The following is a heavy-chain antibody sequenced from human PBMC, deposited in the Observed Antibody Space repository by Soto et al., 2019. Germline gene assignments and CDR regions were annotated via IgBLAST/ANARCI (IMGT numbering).Heavy chain of an antibody. D-gene: IGHD3-16*01. V-gene: IGHV1-2*04. CDR2: INPNSGGT. CDR3: ARERDDLFDY. Sequence: ASVKVSCKASGYTFTGYYMHWVRQAPGQGLEWMGWINPNSGGTNYAQKYQGWVTMTRDTSISTANMELSRLRTDDTAVYYCARERDDLFDYWGQGTLVTVS. J-gene: IGHJ4*02. CDR1: GYTFTGYY.